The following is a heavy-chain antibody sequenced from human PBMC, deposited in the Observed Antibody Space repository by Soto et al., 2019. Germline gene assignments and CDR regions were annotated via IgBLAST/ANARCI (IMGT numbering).Heavy chain of an antibody. CDR2: IYYNGST. CDR1: GGSINSYY. J-gene: IGHJ3*02. V-gene: IGHV4-59*01. D-gene: IGHD3-16*01. CDR3: ARGDLDTDAFDI. Sequence: QVQLQESGPGLVKPSETLSLTCTVSGGSINSYYYSWFRQPPGKGLEWIGYIYYNGSTNYNPPLRSRVTISVDTSKNQFSLKMSSVTAADTAVYYCARGDLDTDAFDIWGQGTVVTVSS.